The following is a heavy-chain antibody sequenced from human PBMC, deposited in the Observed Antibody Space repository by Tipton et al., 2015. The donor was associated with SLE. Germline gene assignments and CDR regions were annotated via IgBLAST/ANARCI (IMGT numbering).Heavy chain of an antibody. Sequence: QLVQSGAEVKKPGASVKVSCKASGYTFTNYGINWVRQAPGKGLEWMGWINPNSGGTNYTQNFHGRVTMTRDTSISTAYMELNRLRSDDTAVYYCARGSWVVTDNWFDPWGQGTLVTVSS. J-gene: IGHJ5*02. CDR1: GYTFTNYG. V-gene: IGHV1-2*02. D-gene: IGHD3-22*01. CDR2: INPNSGGT. CDR3: ARGSWVVTDNWFDP.